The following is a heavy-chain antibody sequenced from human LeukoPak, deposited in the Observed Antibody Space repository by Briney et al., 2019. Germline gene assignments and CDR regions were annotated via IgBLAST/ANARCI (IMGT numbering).Heavy chain of an antibody. CDR3: ARELCAVAGI. CDR1: GYSISSGYY. CDR2: MYHRGDT. Sequence: AWETLSLTCAVSGYSISSGYYWGWIRQPPGKGLEWIERMYHRGDTYYNQSLKSRVTISVDTPKNHFSLKLHSVTAADTAVYYCARELCAVAGIWGEGTMVTVS. J-gene: IGHJ3*02. V-gene: IGHV4-38-2*02. D-gene: IGHD6-13*01.